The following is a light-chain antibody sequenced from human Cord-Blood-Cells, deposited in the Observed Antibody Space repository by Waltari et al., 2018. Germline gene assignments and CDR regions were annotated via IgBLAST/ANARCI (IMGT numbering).Light chain of an antibody. J-gene: IGLJ1*01. V-gene: IGLV2-14*01. CDR2: DVS. CDR3: SSYTSSSTYV. CDR1: SSDVGGYNY. Sequence: QSALTQPASVSGSPGQSITISCTGTSSDVGGYNYVSWYQQHPGKAPKLMIYDVSNRPSGFSNRFSGSKSGNTASLTISGLQAEDKADYYCSSYTSSSTYVFGTGTKVTVL.